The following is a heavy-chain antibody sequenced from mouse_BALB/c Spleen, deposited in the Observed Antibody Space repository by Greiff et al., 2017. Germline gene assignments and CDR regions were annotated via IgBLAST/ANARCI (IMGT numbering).Heavy chain of an antibody. D-gene: IGHD1-1*01. Sequence: VKLVESGAELVKPGASVKLSCKASGYTFTSYYMYWVKQRPGQGLEWIGEINPSNGGTNFNEKFKSKATLTVDKSSSTAYMQLSSLTSEDSAVYYCTRDYYGSSSWFAYWGQGTLVTVSA. V-gene: IGHV1S81*02. CDR1: GYTFTSYY. CDR3: TRDYYGSSSWFAY. J-gene: IGHJ3*01. CDR2: INPSNGGT.